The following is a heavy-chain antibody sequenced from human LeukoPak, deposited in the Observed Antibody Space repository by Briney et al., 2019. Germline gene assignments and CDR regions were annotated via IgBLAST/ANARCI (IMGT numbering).Heavy chain of an antibody. D-gene: IGHD2-15*01. V-gene: IGHV1-2*02. CDR3: ARWVGYSNWFDP. CDR2: INPNRGDT. Sequence: ASVKVSCKASGYTFTGYYVLWARQAPGQGLEWMGWINPNRGDTNYAQKFQGRVTMTRDTSISTAYMELSGLKSDDTAVYYCARWVGYSNWFDPWGQGTLVTVSS. J-gene: IGHJ5*02. CDR1: GYTFTGYY.